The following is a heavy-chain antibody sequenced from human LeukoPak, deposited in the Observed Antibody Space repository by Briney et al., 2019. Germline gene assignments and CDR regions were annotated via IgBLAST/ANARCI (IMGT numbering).Heavy chain of an antibody. V-gene: IGHV1-2*02. J-gene: IGHJ4*02. Sequence: ASVKVSCKASGYTFTGHYMHWVRQAPGQGLEWMGWINPNSGGTNYAQNFQGRVTMTRDTSISSAYMELSSLRSDDTAVYYCARDKDTAMVGDYWGRGTLLTVSS. CDR2: INPNSGGT. D-gene: IGHD5-18*01. CDR3: ARDKDTAMVGDY. CDR1: GYTFTGHY.